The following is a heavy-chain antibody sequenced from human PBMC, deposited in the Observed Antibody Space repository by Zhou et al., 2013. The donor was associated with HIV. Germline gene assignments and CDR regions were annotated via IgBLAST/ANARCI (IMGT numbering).Heavy chain of an antibody. CDR2: INPSGGTR. CDR3: ARDEMATPLGYHYMDV. J-gene: IGHJ6*03. CDR1: GYTFTGYY. D-gene: IGHD5-12*01. Sequence: QVQLVQSGAEVKKPGASVKVSCKASGYTFTGYYMHWVRQAPGQGLEWMGIINPSGGTRSDAQKFHGRVTMSTDTSTSTAYMEVRSLRSEDTAVYYCARDEMATPLGYHYMDVWGKGTTVTVSS. V-gene: IGHV1-46*01.